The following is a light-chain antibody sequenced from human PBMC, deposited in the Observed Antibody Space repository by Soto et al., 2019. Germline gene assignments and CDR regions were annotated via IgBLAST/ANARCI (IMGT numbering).Light chain of an antibody. CDR2: AAS. V-gene: IGKV1-17*03. CDR3: QHYNSYSEA. CDR1: QGISNY. Sequence: KSPFPMSESVADRVTITCRASQGISNYLAWFQQKPGKVPKRLIYAASSLQSGVPSRFSGSGSGAEFTLTISSLQPEDFATYYCQHYNSYSEAFGQGTKVDVK. J-gene: IGKJ1*01.